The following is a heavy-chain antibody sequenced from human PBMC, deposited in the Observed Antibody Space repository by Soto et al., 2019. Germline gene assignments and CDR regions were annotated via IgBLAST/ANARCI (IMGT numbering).Heavy chain of an antibody. V-gene: IGHV1-2*02. Sequence: QVQVVQSGAEVKKPGASVKVSCKASGYTFTGYYMHWVRQAPGQGLEWMGWIIPNNGGTKYAQKIQDRVTMTRDQSISSAYMELSRLRSDDTAGYFCARGTFDSSGDYFAGWFGPWGQGTLVTVSS. CDR1: GYTFTGYY. CDR3: ARGTFDSSGDYFAGWFGP. J-gene: IGHJ5*02. CDR2: IIPNNGGT. D-gene: IGHD3-22*01.